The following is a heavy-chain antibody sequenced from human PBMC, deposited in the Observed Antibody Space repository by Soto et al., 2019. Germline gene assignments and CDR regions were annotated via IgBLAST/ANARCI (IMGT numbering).Heavy chain of an antibody. CDR1: GGSFSGYY. D-gene: IGHD4-17*01. Sequence: SETLSLTCAVYGGSFSGYYWSWIRQPPGKGLEWIGEINHSGSTNYNPSLKSRVTISVDTSKNQFSLKLSSVTAADTAVYYCARGPSSNRLYGDYAHNWFDPWGQGTLVTVSS. V-gene: IGHV4-34*01. CDR2: INHSGST. CDR3: ARGPSSNRLYGDYAHNWFDP. J-gene: IGHJ5*02.